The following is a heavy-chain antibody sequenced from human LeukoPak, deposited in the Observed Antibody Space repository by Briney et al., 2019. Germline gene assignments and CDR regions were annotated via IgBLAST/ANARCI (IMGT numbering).Heavy chain of an antibody. CDR3: ARDWTGSYYYYYMDV. Sequence: SETLSLTCIVSGGSISSYYWSWIRQPPGKGLEWIGYIYTSGSTNYNPSLKSRVTISVDTSKNQFSLKLSSVTAADTAVYYCARDWTGSYYYYYMDVWGKGTTVTVSS. D-gene: IGHD3/OR15-3a*01. J-gene: IGHJ6*03. CDR2: IYTSGST. CDR1: GGSISSYY. V-gene: IGHV4-4*08.